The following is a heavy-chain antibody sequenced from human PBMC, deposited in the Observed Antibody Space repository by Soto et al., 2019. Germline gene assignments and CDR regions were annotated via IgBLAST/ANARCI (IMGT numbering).Heavy chain of an antibody. Sequence: EVQLVESGGGLVQPGGSLRLSCAASGFSFDDYAMHWVRQAPGKGLEWVSGINWNSLKLGYADSVKGRFTISRDNAKNSLYLQMNSLRPEDTALYYCAKDKYCRGGSCDWDYLDSWVQGTLVTVSS. J-gene: IGHJ4*02. CDR3: AKDKYCRGGSCDWDYLDS. CDR1: GFSFDDYA. V-gene: IGHV3-9*01. CDR2: INWNSLKL. D-gene: IGHD2-15*01.